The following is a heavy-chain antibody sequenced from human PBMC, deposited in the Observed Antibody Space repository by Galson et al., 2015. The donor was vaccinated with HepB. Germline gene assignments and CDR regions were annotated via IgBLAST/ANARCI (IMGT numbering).Heavy chain of an antibody. V-gene: IGHV1-8*01. J-gene: IGHJ4*02. CDR2: MNPDSGNT. D-gene: IGHD2-8*01. CDR1: GYTFTNHD. CDR3: ARGRYCTSGACPYYFDN. Sequence: VKVSCKASGYTFTNHDINWVRQATGQGLEWMGWMNPDSGNTGYAQKFQGRVTMTRNTSIRTAYMELSSLRSEDTAVYYCARGRYCTSGACPYYFDNWGQGTLVTVSS.